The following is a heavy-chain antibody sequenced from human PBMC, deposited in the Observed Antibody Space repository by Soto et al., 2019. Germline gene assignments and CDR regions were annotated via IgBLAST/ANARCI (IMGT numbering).Heavy chain of an antibody. CDR1: GFTFSTYA. V-gene: IGHV3-23*01. CDR2: ISGSGDST. J-gene: IGHJ4*02. D-gene: IGHD3-10*01. CDR3: TRSHYFDY. Sequence: GGSLRLSCAASGFTFSTYAMNWVRQAPGKGLEWVSGISGSGDSTYYADSVKGRFTVSRDNSKNTLYLQMNSLRAEDTAVYFCTRSHYFDYWGQGALVTVSS.